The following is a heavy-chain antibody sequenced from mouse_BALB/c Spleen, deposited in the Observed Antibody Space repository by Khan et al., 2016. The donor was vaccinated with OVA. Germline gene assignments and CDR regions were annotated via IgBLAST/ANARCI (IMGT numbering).Heavy chain of an antibody. Sequence: EVQLQESGPGLVKPSQSLSLTCTVTGYSITSDFAWNWVRQFPGNKLEWMGYISFSGSTSYDPSLKSRLSINRDTSKNQFFLQLSSVTTEDTSTSYCIRSVYYAYAYAMDYWGQGPSVTVSS. D-gene: IGHD2-2*01. CDR3: IRSVYYAYAYAMDY. V-gene: IGHV3-2*02. CDR2: ISFSGST. CDR1: GYSITSDFA. J-gene: IGHJ4*01.